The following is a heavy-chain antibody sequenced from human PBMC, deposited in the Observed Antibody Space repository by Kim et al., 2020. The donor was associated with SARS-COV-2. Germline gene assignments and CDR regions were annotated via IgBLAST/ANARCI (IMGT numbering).Heavy chain of an antibody. V-gene: IGHV1-2*02. D-gene: IGHD2-8*01. J-gene: IGHJ1*01. Sequence: ASVKVSCKASGYSFSDYYIHWVRQAPGKGLEWMGWINPNSGGTGYAQKFQGRVTMTRDTTTSPAYMELSSLRSDDTAVYYCARDFGTSRRYFQHWGQGTLVTASS. CDR2: INPNSGGT. CDR3: ARDFGTSRRYFQH. CDR1: GYSFSDYY.